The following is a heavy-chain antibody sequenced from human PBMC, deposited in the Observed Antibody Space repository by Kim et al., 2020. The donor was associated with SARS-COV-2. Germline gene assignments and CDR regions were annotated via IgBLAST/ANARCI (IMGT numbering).Heavy chain of an antibody. J-gene: IGHJ6*02. V-gene: IGHV1-3*01. Sequence: YSQKFQGRVTITRDTSASTAYMELSSLRSEDTAVYYCAREVPNYYYGMDVWGQGTTVTVSS. CDR3: AREVPNYYYGMDV.